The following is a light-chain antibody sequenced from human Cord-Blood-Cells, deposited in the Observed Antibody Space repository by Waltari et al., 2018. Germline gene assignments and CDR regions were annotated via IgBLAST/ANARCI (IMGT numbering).Light chain of an antibody. CDR2: DVS. CDR1: TSDVVGFNY. J-gene: IGLJ3*02. Sequence: QSALTQPASVPGSPAQSLPLSSPETTSDVVGFNYVSWYQQHPGKAPKLMIYDVSNRPSGVSNRFSCSKSGNTASLTISGLQAEDEADYYCSSYTSSSTWVFGGGTKLTVL. CDR3: SSYTSSSTWV. V-gene: IGLV2-14*03.